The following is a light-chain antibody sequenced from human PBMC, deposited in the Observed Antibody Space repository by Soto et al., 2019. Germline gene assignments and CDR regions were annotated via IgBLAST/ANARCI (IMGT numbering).Light chain of an antibody. V-gene: IGLV3-21*02. CDR2: DAG. J-gene: IGLJ1*01. CDR1: NIGSIS. Sequence: SYELTQPPSVSVAPGQTARLTCGGDNIGSISVHWYQQKPGQAPVLVVFDAGDRPSGIPERFAGSNPGNTATLTIIRVEAGDEADYYCQVWDSSSDHYVFGTGTKVTVL. CDR3: QVWDSSSDHYV.